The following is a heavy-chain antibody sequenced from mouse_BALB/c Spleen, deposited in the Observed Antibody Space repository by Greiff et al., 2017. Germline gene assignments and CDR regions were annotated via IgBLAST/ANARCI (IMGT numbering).Heavy chain of an antibody. CDR1: GFTFSSYT. CDR2: ISNGGGST. J-gene: IGHJ4*01. D-gene: IGHD2-1*01. CDR3: ARDYGNPYYAMDY. V-gene: IGHV5-12-2*01. Sequence: EVMLVESGGGLVQPGGSLKLSCAASGFTFSSYTMSWVRQTPEKRLEWVAYISNGGGSTYYPDTVKGRFTISRDNAKNTLYLQMSSLKSEDTAMYYCARDYGNPYYAMDYWGQGTSVTVSS.